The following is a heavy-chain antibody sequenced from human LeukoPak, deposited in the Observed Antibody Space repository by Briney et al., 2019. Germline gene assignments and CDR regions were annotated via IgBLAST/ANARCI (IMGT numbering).Heavy chain of an antibody. CDR1: GGSFSGYY. D-gene: IGHD3-22*01. CDR2: INHSGGT. Sequence: SETLSLTCAVYGGSFSGYYWSWIRQPPGKGLEWIGEINHSGGTNYNPSLKSRVTISVDTSKNQFSLKLSSVTAADTAVYYCARDYYDSSGYYAAYYYYYGMDVWGQGTTVTVSS. J-gene: IGHJ6*02. V-gene: IGHV4-34*01. CDR3: ARDYYDSSGYYAAYYYYYGMDV.